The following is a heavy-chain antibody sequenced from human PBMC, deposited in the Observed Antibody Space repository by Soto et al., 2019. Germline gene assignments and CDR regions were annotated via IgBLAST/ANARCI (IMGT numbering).Heavy chain of an antibody. J-gene: IGHJ4*02. Sequence: WTWSRQPPGKGLEWIGDYSDSTSYSPSLKSRVTISADTSKNQFSLKLSSVTAADTAVYYCATYSRGEGGRGYWGQGTLVTVSS. CDR2: YSDST. D-gene: IGHD2-21*01. CDR3: ATYSRGEGGRGY. V-gene: IGHV4-59*08.